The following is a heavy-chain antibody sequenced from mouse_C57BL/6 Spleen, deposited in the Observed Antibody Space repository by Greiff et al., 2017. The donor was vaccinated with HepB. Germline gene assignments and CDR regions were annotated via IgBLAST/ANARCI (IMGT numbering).Heavy chain of an antibody. CDR1: GYTFTSYW. J-gene: IGHJ1*03. CDR3: ARGGPEGYFDV. CDR2: IDPSDSYT. D-gene: IGHD3-3*01. Sequence: QVQLQQPGAELVKPGASVKLSCKASGYTFTSYWMQWVKQRPGQGLEWIGEIDPSDSYTNYNQKFKGKATLTVDTSSSTAYMQLSSLTSEDSAVYYCARGGPEGYFDVWGTGTTVTVSS. V-gene: IGHV1-50*01.